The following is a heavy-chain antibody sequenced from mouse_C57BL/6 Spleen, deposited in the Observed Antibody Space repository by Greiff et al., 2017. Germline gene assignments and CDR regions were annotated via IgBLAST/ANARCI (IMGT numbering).Heavy chain of an antibody. CDR2: IDPETGGT. CDR1: GYTFTDYE. Sequence: QVQLKESGAELVRPGASVTLSCKASGYTFTDYEMHWVKQTPVHGLEWIGAIDPETGGTAYNQKFKGKAILTADKSSSTAYMELRSLTSEDSAVYYCTRTDYYGSSYGAWFAYWGQGTLVTVSA. D-gene: IGHD1-1*01. V-gene: IGHV1-15*01. J-gene: IGHJ3*01. CDR3: TRTDYYGSSYGAWFAY.